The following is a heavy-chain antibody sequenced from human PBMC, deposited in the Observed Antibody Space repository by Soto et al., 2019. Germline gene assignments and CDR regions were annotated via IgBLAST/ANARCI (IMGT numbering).Heavy chain of an antibody. Sequence: GGSLRLSCAASGFTFSSYAMSWVRQAPGKGLEWLSYISPGSRYPAYADSVKGRFTISRDNVKRSLYLQMMSLTAEDTAIYYCVRGGGGGLFDPWGQGTMVTVSS. V-gene: IGHV3-21*05. CDR3: VRGGGGGLFDP. CDR1: GFTFSSYA. D-gene: IGHD2-15*01. CDR2: ISPGSRYP. J-gene: IGHJ5*02.